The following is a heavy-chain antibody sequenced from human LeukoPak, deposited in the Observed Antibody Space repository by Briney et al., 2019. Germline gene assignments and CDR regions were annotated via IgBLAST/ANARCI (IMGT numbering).Heavy chain of an antibody. J-gene: IGHJ4*02. CDR1: GGTFSSYA. CDR2: IIPIFGTA. V-gene: IGHV1-69*05. CDR3: ARVDEDGFDY. Sequence: SVKVSCKASGGTFSSYAISWVRQAPGQGLEWMGGIIPIFGTANYAQKLQGRVTMTTDTSTSTAYMELRSLRSDDTAVYYCARVDEDGFDYWGQGTLVTVSS.